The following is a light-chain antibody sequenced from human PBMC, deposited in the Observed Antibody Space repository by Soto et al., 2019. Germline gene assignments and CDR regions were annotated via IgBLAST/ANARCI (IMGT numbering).Light chain of an antibody. CDR3: QQLNSYPFT. CDR2: AAS. V-gene: IGKV1-9*01. CDR1: QGISSY. Sequence: DIQLTQSPSFLSASVGDRVTITCRASQGISSYLAWYQQKPGKAPKLMIYAASTLQSGVPSRFSGSGSGTEFTLTISSLQPEDVATYYCQQLNSYPFTLGGGTKVDIK. J-gene: IGKJ4*01.